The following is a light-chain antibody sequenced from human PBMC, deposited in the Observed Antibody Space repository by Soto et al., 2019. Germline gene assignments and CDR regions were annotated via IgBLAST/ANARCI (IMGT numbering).Light chain of an antibody. J-gene: IGKJ1*01. CDR2: GAY. V-gene: IGKV3-20*01. CDR1: QSVTSYY. Sequence: LTQSPDTLPLSPGERATLSCRASQSVTSYYLAWYQQKAGQAPRLLISGAYNRATGIPDRFSGSGSGTDFTLTISRLEPEDFAVYYCQQYGSSPQTFGQGTKVDIK. CDR3: QQYGSSPQT.